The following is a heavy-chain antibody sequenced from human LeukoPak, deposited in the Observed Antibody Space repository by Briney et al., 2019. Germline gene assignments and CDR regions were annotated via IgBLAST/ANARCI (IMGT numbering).Heavy chain of an antibody. CDR3: ARDLGHDILTGYYEYYFDY. CDR2: ISAYNGNT. Sequence: GASVKVSCKASGYTFTSYGISWVRQAPGQGLEWMGWISAYNGNTNYAQKLQGRVTMTTDTSTSTAYMELRSLRSDDTAVYYCARDLGHDILTGYYEYYFDYWGQGTLVTVSS. D-gene: IGHD3-9*01. CDR1: GYTFTSYG. J-gene: IGHJ4*02. V-gene: IGHV1-18*01.